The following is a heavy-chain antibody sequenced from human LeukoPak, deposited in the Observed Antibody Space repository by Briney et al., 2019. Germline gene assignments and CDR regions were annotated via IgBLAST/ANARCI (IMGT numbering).Heavy chain of an antibody. CDR1: GFTFSSYS. CDR2: IYSGGTT. V-gene: IGHV3-53*01. Sequence: GGSLRLSCAASGFTFSSYSMSWVRQAPGKGLEWVSVIYSGGTTYYADSVKGRVTISRDNSKNTVYLQMNSLRAEDTAVYYCVRGGYSSGWYRDWGQGTLVTVSS. D-gene: IGHD6-19*01. CDR3: VRGGYSSGWYRD. J-gene: IGHJ4*02.